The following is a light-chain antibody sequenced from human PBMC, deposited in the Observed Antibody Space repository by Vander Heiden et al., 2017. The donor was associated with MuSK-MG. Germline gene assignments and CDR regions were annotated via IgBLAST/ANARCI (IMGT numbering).Light chain of an antibody. CDR2: DAS. CDR1: QSVSSY. CDR3: QHRTNWLT. Sequence: EIVLTQSPATLSLSPVERATLACRASQSVSSYLASYQQKPGQAPRLLIYDASNMAPGIPARFSGSGSGTDFTLTISIPEPENFAVYYCQHRTNWLTFGGGTKVEIK. J-gene: IGKJ4*01. V-gene: IGKV3-11*01.